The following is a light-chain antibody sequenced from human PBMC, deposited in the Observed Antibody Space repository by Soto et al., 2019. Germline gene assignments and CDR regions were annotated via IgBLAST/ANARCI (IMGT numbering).Light chain of an antibody. CDR2: AAS. Sequence: DLQMTQSPSSVSASVGDRVTITCRASQNISIWLAWYQQKPGEAPSLLIYAASNLQSGVPSRFSGSGSGTDFTLTISSLQPEDFSTFYCQQTNSFPYTFGQGTRLEVK. CDR3: QQTNSFPYT. CDR1: QNISIW. V-gene: IGKV1-12*01. J-gene: IGKJ2*01.